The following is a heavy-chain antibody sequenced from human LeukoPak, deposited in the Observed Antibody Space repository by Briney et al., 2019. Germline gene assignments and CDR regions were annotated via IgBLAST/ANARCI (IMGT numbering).Heavy chain of an antibody. CDR1: GYTFTTSG. Sequence: ASVKVSCKASGYTFTTSGISWVRQAPGQGIEWMGWISAYNGDTNYAQKFQGRITMTADPSTSTGYMELRSLRSDDTALYYCVRETGQWLAPAAFDIWGRGTMVTVSS. CDR2: ISAYNGDT. V-gene: IGHV1-18*01. D-gene: IGHD6-19*01. J-gene: IGHJ3*02. CDR3: VRETGQWLAPAAFDI.